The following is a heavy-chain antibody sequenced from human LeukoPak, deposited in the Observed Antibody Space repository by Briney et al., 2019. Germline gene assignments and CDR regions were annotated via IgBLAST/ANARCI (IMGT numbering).Heavy chain of an antibody. CDR2: ISSSGSTI. J-gene: IGHJ6*03. Sequence: GGSLRLSCAASGFTFSDYYMSWIRQAPGKGLEWVSYISSSGSTIYYADSVKGRFTISRDNAKNSLFLQLNSLRAEDTAVYYCARDPYSGTYSDYYYYYMDVWGKGTTVTVSS. V-gene: IGHV3-11*04. CDR3: ARDPYSGTYSDYYYYYMDV. D-gene: IGHD1-26*01. CDR1: GFTFSDYY.